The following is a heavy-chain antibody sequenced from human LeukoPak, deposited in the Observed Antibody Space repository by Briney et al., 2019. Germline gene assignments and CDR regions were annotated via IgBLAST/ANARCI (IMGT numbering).Heavy chain of an antibody. CDR2: ITGSSSFI. CDR1: GFTFSTYS. D-gene: IGHD3-22*01. Sequence: GGSLRFSCAASGFTFSTYSMNWVRQAPGKGLEWVSSITGSSSFIYYADSVKGRFTISRDNAKNSLHLQMNSLRAEDTAVYYCARNYDSSDYRYNWFDPWRQGTLVTVSS. CDR3: ARNYDSSDYRYNWFDP. J-gene: IGHJ5*02. V-gene: IGHV3-21*01.